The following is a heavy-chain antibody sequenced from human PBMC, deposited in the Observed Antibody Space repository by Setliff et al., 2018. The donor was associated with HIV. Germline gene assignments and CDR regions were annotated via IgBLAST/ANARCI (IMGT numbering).Heavy chain of an antibody. CDR3: VRDDSNGPNSLDP. J-gene: IGHJ5*02. CDR2: ISSSGTSV. CDR1: GFTFSQYS. D-gene: IGHD2-8*01. Sequence: GSLRLSCETSGFTFSQYSMAWIRQPPGKGPEYVSHISSSGTSVYYGDSVKGRFTISRDNSKDTLYLDLNSLRSEDTAVYYCVRDDSNGPNSLDPWGQGTLVTVSS. V-gene: IGHV3-11*04.